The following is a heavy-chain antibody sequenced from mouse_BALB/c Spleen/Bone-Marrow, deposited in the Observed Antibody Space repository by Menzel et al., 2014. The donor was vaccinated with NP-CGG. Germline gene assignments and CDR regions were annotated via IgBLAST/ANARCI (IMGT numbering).Heavy chain of an antibody. CDR2: IHPNSGNT. Sequence: QVQLQQSGSVRVRPGASVKLSCKASGYTFTSSWMHWAKQRPGQGLEWIGEIHPNSGNTNYNEKFKGKATLTVDTSSSTAYVDLSSLTSEDSAVYYCARSGFDYWGQGTTLTVSS. J-gene: IGHJ2*01. CDR1: GYTFTSSW. V-gene: IGHV1S130*01. CDR3: ARSGFDY. D-gene: IGHD4-1*01.